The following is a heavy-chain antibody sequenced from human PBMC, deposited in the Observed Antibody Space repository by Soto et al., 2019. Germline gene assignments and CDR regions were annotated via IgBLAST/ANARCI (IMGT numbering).Heavy chain of an antibody. CDR2: IYHSGST. Sequence: SETLSLTCDVYGGSFNGYIWTWIRQTPGKGLQWIGQIYHSGSTNYNPSLKSRVTISVDKSKNQFSLKLSSVTAADTAVYYCARGVNWFDPWGQGTLVTVSS. CDR1: GGSFNGYI. V-gene: IGHV4-34*01. CDR3: ARGVNWFDP. J-gene: IGHJ5*02.